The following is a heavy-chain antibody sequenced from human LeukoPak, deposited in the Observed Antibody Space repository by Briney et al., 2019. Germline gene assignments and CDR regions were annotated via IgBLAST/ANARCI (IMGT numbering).Heavy chain of an antibody. V-gene: IGHV3-9*03. J-gene: IGHJ6*03. CDR3: AKDVGGNYYYYKDV. D-gene: IGHD4-23*01. CDR2: ISWNSGSI. Sequence: PGGSLRLSCAASGFTFDDYAMHWVRQAPGKGLEWVSGISWNSGSIGYADSVKGRFTISRDNAKNSLYLQMNSLRAEDMALYYCAKDVGGNYYYYKDVWGKGTTVTVSS. CDR1: GFTFDDYA.